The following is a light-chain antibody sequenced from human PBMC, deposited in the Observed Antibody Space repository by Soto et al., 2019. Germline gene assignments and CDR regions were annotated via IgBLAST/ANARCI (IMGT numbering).Light chain of an antibody. CDR3: HLRET. CDR2: GAS. CDR1: QSVSSSY. J-gene: IGKJ1*01. V-gene: IGKV3-20*01. Sequence: EIVFTQSPGTLSLSPGERATLSCRASQSVSSSYLAWGQQKPGKAPRLVIYGASSRATGIPDRFSGSGSGTDFTLTISRLEHEDFAVYYCHLRETFGQGTQVDIK.